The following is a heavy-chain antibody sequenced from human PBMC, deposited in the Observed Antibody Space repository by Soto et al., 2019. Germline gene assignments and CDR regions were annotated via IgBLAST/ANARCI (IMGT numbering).Heavy chain of an antibody. CDR3: ASITLPPRAAFDI. CDR1: GGSISSYY. CDR2: IYYSGST. J-gene: IGHJ3*02. D-gene: IGHD3-16*01. V-gene: IGHV4-59*01. Sequence: QVQLQESGPGLVKPSETLSLTCTVSGGSISSYYWSWIRQPPGKGLEWIGYIYYSGSTNYNPSLKVRVTISFDTSKNQFSLKLRSVTAADTAVYYCASITLPPRAAFDIWGPGTMVTVSS.